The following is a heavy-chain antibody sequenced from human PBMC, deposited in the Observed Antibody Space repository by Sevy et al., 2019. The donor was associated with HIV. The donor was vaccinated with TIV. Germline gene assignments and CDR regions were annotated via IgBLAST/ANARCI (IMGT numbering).Heavy chain of an antibody. CDR1: GFTFSSNW. CDR2: INSDGSST. Sequence: GESLKISCAASGFTFSSNWMHWVRQAPGKGLVWVSRINSDGSSTNYADSVKGRFTISRDNAKNTLYLQMNSLGAEDTAVYYCARDAFVLVTTGGKKDGYFQHWGQGALVTVSS. D-gene: IGHD4-17*01. J-gene: IGHJ1*01. V-gene: IGHV3-74*01. CDR3: ARDAFVLVTTGGKKDGYFQH.